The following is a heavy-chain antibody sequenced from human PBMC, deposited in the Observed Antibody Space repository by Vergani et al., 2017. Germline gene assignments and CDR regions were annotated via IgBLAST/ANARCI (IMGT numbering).Heavy chain of an antibody. V-gene: IGHV3-11*05. J-gene: IGHJ4*02. CDR3: AKFPKGDSSGYYAD. Sequence: QVQLVESGGGLVKPGGSLRLSCAASGFTFSVYYMSWIRQAPGKGLEWVSYISSSSSYTNYADSVKGRFTISRDNAKNSLYLQMNSLRAEDTAVYYCAKFPKGDSSGYYADWGQGTLVTVSS. CDR1: GFTFSVYY. D-gene: IGHD3-22*01. CDR2: ISSSSSYT.